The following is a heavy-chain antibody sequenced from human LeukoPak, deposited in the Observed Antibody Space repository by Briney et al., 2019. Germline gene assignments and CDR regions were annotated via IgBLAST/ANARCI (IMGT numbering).Heavy chain of an antibody. Sequence: GGSLRLSCAASGFTFNSYGMHWVRQAPGKGLEWVAFIRYDGSNKYYADSVKGRFTISRDNSKNTLYLQMNSLRAEDTAVYYCAKDLGSYFDYWGQGTLVTVSS. V-gene: IGHV3-30*02. CDR1: GFTFNSYG. CDR2: IRYDGSNK. J-gene: IGHJ4*02. D-gene: IGHD3-16*01. CDR3: AKDLGSYFDY.